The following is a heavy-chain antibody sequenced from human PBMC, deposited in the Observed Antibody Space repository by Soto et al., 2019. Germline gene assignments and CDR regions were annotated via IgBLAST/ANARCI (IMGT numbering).Heavy chain of an antibody. CDR2: IYYSGST. CDR1: GGSISSSSYY. Sequence: PSETLSLICTVSGGSISSSSYYWGWIRQPPGKGLEWIGSIYYSGSTYYNPSLKSRVTISVDTSKNQFSLKLSSVTAADTAVYYCARVDPREFRFLESYYYGMDVWGQGTTVTVSS. D-gene: IGHD3-3*01. J-gene: IGHJ6*02. CDR3: ARVDPREFRFLESYYYGMDV. V-gene: IGHV4-39*01.